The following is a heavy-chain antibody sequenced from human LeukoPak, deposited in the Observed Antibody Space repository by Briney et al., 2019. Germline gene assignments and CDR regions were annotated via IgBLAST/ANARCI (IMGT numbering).Heavy chain of an antibody. V-gene: IGHV4-59*01. Sequence: SETLSLTCTVSGGSISSYYWCWIRQPPGKGLEWIGYIYYSGSTNYNPSLKSRVTISVDTSKNQFSLKLSSVTAADTAVYYCARDRSGSYLDVWFDPWGQGTLVTVSS. D-gene: IGHD1-26*01. CDR1: GGSISSYY. CDR2: IYYSGST. CDR3: ARDRSGSYLDVWFDP. J-gene: IGHJ5*02.